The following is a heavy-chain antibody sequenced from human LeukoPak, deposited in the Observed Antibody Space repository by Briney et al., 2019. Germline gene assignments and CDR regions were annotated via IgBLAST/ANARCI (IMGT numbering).Heavy chain of an antibody. Sequence: GASVKVSCKASGYTFTSYGISWVRQAPGQGLEWMGWISAYNGNTNYPQKFQGRVTLTTDTSTSTAYMELRSLTSDDTALYYCARAGAAATMFFDFWGQGTLVTVSS. CDR3: ARAGAAATMFFDF. CDR2: ISAYNGNT. CDR1: GYTFTSYG. D-gene: IGHD3-10*02. J-gene: IGHJ4*02. V-gene: IGHV1-18*01.